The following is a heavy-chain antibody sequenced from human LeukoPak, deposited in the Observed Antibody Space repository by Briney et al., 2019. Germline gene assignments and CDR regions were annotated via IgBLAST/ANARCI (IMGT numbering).Heavy chain of an antibody. V-gene: IGHV1-69*05. J-gene: IGHJ4*02. D-gene: IGHD3-22*01. CDR2: IIPIFGTA. Sequence: SSVKVSCKASGGTFSSYAISWVRQAPGQGLEWMGGIIPIFGTANYAQKFQGRVAITTDESTGTAYMELSSLRSEDTAVYYCATHFYYDSSGYYNGDFDYWGQGTLVTVSS. CDR3: ATHFYYDSSGYYNGDFDY. CDR1: GGTFSSYA.